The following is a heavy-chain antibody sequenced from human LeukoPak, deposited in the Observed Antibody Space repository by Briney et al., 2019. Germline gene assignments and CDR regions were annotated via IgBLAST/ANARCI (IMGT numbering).Heavy chain of an antibody. D-gene: IGHD3-10*01. J-gene: IGHJ3*02. CDR3: ARDEVLLTI. Sequence: ASVKVSCKASGGTLSSYAISWVRQAPGQGLEWMGWISAYNGNTNYAQKLQGRVTMTTDTSTSTAYMVLRSLRSDDTAVYYCARDEVLLTIWGQGTMVTVSS. V-gene: IGHV1-18*01. CDR2: ISAYNGNT. CDR1: GGTLSSYA.